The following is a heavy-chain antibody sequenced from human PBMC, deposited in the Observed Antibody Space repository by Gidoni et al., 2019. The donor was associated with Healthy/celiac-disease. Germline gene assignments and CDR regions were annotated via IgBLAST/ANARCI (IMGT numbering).Heavy chain of an antibody. CDR3: ARDSTYYYDSSGYYYGGGELDY. J-gene: IGHJ4*02. CDR2: INAGNGNT. CDR1: GYTFTSYA. Sequence: QVQLVQSGAEVKKPGASVKVSCKASGYTFTSYAMHWVRQAPGQRLEWMGWINAGNGNTKYSQKFQGRVTITRDTSASTAYMELSSLRSEDTAVYYCARDSTYYYDSSGYYYGGGELDYWGQGTLVTVSS. D-gene: IGHD3-22*01. V-gene: IGHV1-3*01.